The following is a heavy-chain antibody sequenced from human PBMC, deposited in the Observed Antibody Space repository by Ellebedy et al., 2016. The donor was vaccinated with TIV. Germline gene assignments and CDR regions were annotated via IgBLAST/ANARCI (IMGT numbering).Heavy chain of an antibody. V-gene: IGHV4-34*01. CDR2: VNHSGST. Sequence: SETLSLXXAVYGGSFSGYYWSWIRQPPGKGLEWIGEVNHSGSTNYNPSLKSRVTISVDTSKNQFSLKLSSVTAADTAVYYCARFGARSWYSSNWFDPWGQGTLVTVSS. CDR1: GGSFSGYY. CDR3: ARFGARSWYSSNWFDP. D-gene: IGHD6-13*01. J-gene: IGHJ5*02.